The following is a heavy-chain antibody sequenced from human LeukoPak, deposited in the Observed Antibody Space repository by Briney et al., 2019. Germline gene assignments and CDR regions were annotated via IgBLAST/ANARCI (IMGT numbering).Heavy chain of an antibody. J-gene: IGHJ4*02. CDR2: INSDGSST. Sequence: GGSLRLSCAASGFTFSSYWMHWVRQAPGKGLVWVSRINSDGSSTSYADSVKGRFTISRDNAKNTLYLQMNSLRAGDTAVYYCARVGSPYCSGGSCYSGDNWGQGTLVTVSS. CDR1: GFTFSSYW. V-gene: IGHV3-74*01. D-gene: IGHD2-15*01. CDR3: ARVGSPYCSGGSCYSGDN.